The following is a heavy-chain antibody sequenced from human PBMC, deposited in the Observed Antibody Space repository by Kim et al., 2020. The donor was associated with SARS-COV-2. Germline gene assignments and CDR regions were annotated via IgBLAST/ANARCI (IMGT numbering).Heavy chain of an antibody. Sequence: RPSFQGQVTISADKSISTAYLQWNSLKASDTAIFYCARRAFGAVSWYFDYWGQGTLVTVSS. V-gene: IGHV5-51*01. D-gene: IGHD3-16*01. J-gene: IGHJ4*02. CDR3: ARRAFGAVSWYFDY.